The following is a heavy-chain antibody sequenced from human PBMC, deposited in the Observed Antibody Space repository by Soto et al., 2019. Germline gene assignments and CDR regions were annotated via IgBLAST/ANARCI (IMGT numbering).Heavy chain of an antibody. D-gene: IGHD3-10*01. V-gene: IGHV1-69*06. CDR2: LIPIFGTA. Sequence: QVQLVQSGAEVKKPGSSVKVSCKASGGTFSSYAISWVRQAPGQGLEWMGGLIPIFGTANYAQKFQGRVTITADKSTSTAYMERSSLRTEDTALYYCTRSITMVRGVTIRSYYYYYCMDVWGKGTTVTVSS. CDR1: GGTFSSYA. CDR3: TRSITMVRGVTIRSYYYYYCMDV. J-gene: IGHJ6*04.